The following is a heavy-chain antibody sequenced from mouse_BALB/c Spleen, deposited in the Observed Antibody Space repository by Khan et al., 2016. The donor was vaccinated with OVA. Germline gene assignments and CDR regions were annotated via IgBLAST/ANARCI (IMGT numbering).Heavy chain of an antibody. CDR2: ISSGSSTI. V-gene: IGHV5-17*02. Sequence: EVELVESGGGLVQPGGSRKLSCAASGFTFSSFGMHWVRQAPEKGLEWVAFISSGSSTIYYADTVKGRFTISSDNPRNTLFLQMTSLRSEDTAMYYSAKDYYVNFNYWGQGTTIIVSS. J-gene: IGHJ2*01. CDR3: AKDYYVNFNY. D-gene: IGHD1-1*01. CDR1: GFTFSSFG.